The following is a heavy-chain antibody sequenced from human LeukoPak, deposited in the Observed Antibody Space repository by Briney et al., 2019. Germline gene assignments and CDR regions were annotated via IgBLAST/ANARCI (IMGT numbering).Heavy chain of an antibody. J-gene: IGHJ5*02. CDR2: IYYSGSA. CDR1: GGSISSGGYY. V-gene: IGHV4-31*03. Sequence: SETLSLTCTVSGGSISSGGYYWSWIRQHPGKGLEWIGYIYYSGSAYYNPSLKSRVTISVDTSKNQFSLKLSSVTAADMAGYYCARTFVSEDILTGYRINWFDPWGQGTVVTVSS. D-gene: IGHD3-9*01. CDR3: ARTFVSEDILTGYRINWFDP.